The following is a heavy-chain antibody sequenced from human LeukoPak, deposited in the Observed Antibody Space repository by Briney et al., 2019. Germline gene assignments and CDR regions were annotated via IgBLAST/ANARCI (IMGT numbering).Heavy chain of an antibody. CDR3: ARTQHGEFDY. Sequence: SETLSLTCTVSGGSISSSIYYWGWIRQPPGKGLEWIGSIYYTGSTYYNPSLKSRVTISVDTSKNQFSLKLSSVTAADTAVYYCARTQHGEFDYWGQGTLVTVSS. V-gene: IGHV4-39*07. J-gene: IGHJ4*02. CDR2: IYYTGST. D-gene: IGHD7-27*01. CDR1: GGSISSSIYY.